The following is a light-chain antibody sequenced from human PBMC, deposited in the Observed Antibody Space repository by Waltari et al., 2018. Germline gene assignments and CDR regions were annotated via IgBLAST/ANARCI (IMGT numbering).Light chain of an antibody. CDR3: QHYVRLPAT. Sequence: EIVLKHSPGTLSWSPGERATISCRASQSVIRTLAWYQQKPGQSPKLLIYGASIRATGVPDRFTGSGAGKDFSLTISSLEPENYAIYFCQHYVRLPATFGQGTKVEIK. CDR1: QSVIRT. V-gene: IGKV3-20*01. J-gene: IGKJ1*01. CDR2: GAS.